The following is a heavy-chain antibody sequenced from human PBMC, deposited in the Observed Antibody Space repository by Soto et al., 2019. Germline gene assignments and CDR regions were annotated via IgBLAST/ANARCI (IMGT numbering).Heavy chain of an antibody. Sequence: QVQLVQSGAEVKKPGSSVKVSCKASGGTFSSYTISWVRQAPGQGLEWMGRIIPILGIANYAQKFQGRVTITADKSTSTAYMELSSLRSEDTAVYYCESGCDSNDAFDIWGQGTMVTVSS. V-gene: IGHV1-69*02. CDR3: ESGCDSNDAFDI. CDR2: IIPILGIA. CDR1: GGTFSSYT. D-gene: IGHD5-12*01. J-gene: IGHJ3*02.